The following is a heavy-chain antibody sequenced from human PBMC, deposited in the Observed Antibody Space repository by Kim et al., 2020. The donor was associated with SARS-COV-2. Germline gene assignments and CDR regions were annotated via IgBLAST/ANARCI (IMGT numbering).Heavy chain of an antibody. D-gene: IGHD3-10*01. CDR3: ARGSPMEGLADY. J-gene: IGHJ4*02. V-gene: IGHV3-66*01. CDR2: IYSDGSI. Sequence: GGSLRLSCEASTFTGSSNYMSWVRQAPGKGLEWVSVIYSDGSIFYADSVKGRFTISRDTSKNTLYLQMNSLRGEDTALYYCARGSPMEGLADYWGQGTLVTVSS. CDR1: TFTGSSNY.